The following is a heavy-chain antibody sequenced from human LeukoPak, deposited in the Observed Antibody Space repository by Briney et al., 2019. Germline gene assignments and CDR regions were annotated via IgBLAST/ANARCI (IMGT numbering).Heavy chain of an antibody. V-gene: IGHV1-2*02. D-gene: IGHD2-2*01. CDR3: ARDIVVVSGAPEYCHH. CDR1: GYTFTDYY. J-gene: IGHJ1*01. CDR2: INPNSGDT. Sequence: ASVKVSCKASGYTFTDYYMQWVRQAPGQGLEWMGWINPNSGDTNYAQKFQGRVTMTRDMSVSTAYLDLSRLRSDDTAVYYCARDIVVVSGAPEYCHHWGQGTLVTVSS.